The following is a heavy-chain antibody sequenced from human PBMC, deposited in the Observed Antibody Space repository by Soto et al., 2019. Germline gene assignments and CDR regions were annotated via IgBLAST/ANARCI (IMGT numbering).Heavy chain of an antibody. CDR3: GKVLYVWGVTGDY. J-gene: IGHJ4*02. CDR1: GFPFSDYA. CDR2: ITATDGST. Sequence: EVQLLESGGGLAQPGGSLRVSCAASGFPFSDYALSWVRQAPGKGVEWVSIITATDGSTYYADSVKGRFTISRDDAKNTLHLQMNSLRVEDTAVYYCGKVLYVWGVTGDYWGQGTLVTVSS. D-gene: IGHD3-16*01. V-gene: IGHV3-23*01.